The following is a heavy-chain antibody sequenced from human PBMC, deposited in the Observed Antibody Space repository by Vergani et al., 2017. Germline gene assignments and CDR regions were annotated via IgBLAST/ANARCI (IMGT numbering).Heavy chain of an antibody. J-gene: IGHJ2*01. Sequence: QVQLQESGPGLVKPSETLSLTCTVSGCSLSSYYWSWIRQPPGQGLEWIGYIYYSGSTNYNPSLKSRVTISVDTSKNQFSLKLSSVTAADTAVYYCARGYSYGYRYFDLWGRGTLVTVSS. CDR2: IYYSGST. D-gene: IGHD5-18*01. V-gene: IGHV4-59*01. CDR1: GCSLSSYY. CDR3: ARGYSYGYRYFDL.